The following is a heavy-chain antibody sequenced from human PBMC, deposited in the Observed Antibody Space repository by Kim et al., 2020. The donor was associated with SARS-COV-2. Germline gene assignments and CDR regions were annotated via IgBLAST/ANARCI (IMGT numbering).Heavy chain of an antibody. Sequence: KSRVTISVDTSKNQFSLKLSSVTAADTAVYYCARGDIAAAGRKAQDAFDIWGQGTMVTVSS. CDR3: ARGDIAAAGRKAQDAFDI. J-gene: IGHJ3*02. V-gene: IGHV4-34*01. D-gene: IGHD6-13*01.